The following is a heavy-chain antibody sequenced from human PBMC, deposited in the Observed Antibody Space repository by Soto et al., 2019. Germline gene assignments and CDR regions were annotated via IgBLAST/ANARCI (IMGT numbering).Heavy chain of an antibody. CDR2: IYYSGST. J-gene: IGHJ5*02. Sequence: SETLSLTCGVSGDSINSHYWSWIRQPPGKGLEWIGFIYYSGSTKYNPSLESRVTISVDTSKNQFSLKLSSVTTADTAVYYCARLGAYYQSLDPWGPGTLVTVS. V-gene: IGHV4-59*11. D-gene: IGHD2-21*01. CDR3: ARLGAYYQSLDP. CDR1: GDSINSHY.